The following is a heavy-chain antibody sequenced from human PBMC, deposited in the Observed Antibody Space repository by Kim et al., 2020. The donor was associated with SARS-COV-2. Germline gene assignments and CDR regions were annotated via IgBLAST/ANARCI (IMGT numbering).Heavy chain of an antibody. Sequence: SLKSRVTISVDTSKNQFSLKLSSVTAADTAVYYCARHSSNYDYYYYGMDVWGQGTTVTVSS. J-gene: IGHJ6*02. D-gene: IGHD4-4*01. V-gene: IGHV4-39*01. CDR3: ARHSSNYDYYYYGMDV.